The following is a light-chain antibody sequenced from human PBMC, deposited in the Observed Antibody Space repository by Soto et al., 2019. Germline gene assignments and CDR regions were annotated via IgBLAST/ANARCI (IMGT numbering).Light chain of an antibody. CDR1: QSVLSTSNSRNY. CDR2: RAS. CDR3: QQYYAFPLT. J-gene: IGKJ4*01. V-gene: IGKV4-1*01. Sequence: DFVMTQSPDSLAVSLGERATINCKSSQSVLSTSNSRNYLAWYQQKSGQPPQLLIYRASTRSSWVPDRFSGSGSGTDFTLPIDSLQAEDVAVYSCQQYYAFPLTFGGGTKVEIK.